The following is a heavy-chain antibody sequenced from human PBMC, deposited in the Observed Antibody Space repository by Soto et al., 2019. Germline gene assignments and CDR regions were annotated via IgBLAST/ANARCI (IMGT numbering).Heavy chain of an antibody. CDR3: AKDRSQWELYYFDY. Sequence: EVQLLESGGGLVQPGGYLRLSCAASGSTFRSYAMSWVRQAPGKGLEWVSAISGSGGSTYYADSVKGRFTISRDNSKNTLYLQMNSLRAEDTAVYYCAKDRSQWELYYFDYWGQGTLVTVSS. CDR1: GSTFRSYA. CDR2: ISGSGGST. D-gene: IGHD1-26*01. J-gene: IGHJ4*02. V-gene: IGHV3-23*01.